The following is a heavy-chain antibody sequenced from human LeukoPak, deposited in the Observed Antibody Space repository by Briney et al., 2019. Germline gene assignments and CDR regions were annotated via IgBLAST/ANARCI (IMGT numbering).Heavy chain of an antibody. CDR1: GYTFTGYY. Sequence: ASVKVSCKASGYTFTGYYMHWVRQAPGQGLEWMGWINPNSGGTNYAQKFQGWVTMTRDTSISTAYMELSRLRSGDTAVYYCARADTTYGSGSYFTFDYWGQGTLVTVSS. J-gene: IGHJ4*02. D-gene: IGHD3-10*01. CDR2: INPNSGGT. CDR3: ARADTTYGSGSYFTFDY. V-gene: IGHV1-2*04.